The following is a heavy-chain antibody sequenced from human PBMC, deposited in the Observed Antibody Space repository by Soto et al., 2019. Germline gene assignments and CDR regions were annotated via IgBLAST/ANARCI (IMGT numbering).Heavy chain of an antibody. V-gene: IGHV4-31*03. CDR2: IFYSGTT. Sequence: QVQLQESGPGLVKPSQTLSLTCTVSGGSISSGGYYWSWIRQHPGKGLAWIGYIFYSGTTYYNPSLKSGVTTSADTSKNQFSLELSSVTAADTAVYYCARSVDPWGQGTLVTVSS. CDR3: ARSVDP. J-gene: IGHJ5*02. CDR1: GGSISSGGYY.